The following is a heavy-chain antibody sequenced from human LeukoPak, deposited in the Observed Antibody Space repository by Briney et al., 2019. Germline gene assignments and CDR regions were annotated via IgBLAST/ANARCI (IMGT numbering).Heavy chain of an antibody. CDR1: GGSFSGYF. CDR3: ARGNYDILSDYSLYSPRGGFDH. Sequence: SETLSLTCAVYGGSFSGYFWTWIRQPPGKGLEWMGEINDGGGTNYNASLKGRVTISVDTSMKQFSLKLSSVTVADTAVYYCARGNYDILSDYSLYSPRGGFDHWGQGILVTVSS. J-gene: IGHJ4*02. V-gene: IGHV4-34*01. D-gene: IGHD3-9*01. CDR2: INDGGGT.